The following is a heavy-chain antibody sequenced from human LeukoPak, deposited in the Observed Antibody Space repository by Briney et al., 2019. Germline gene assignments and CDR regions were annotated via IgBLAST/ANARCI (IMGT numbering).Heavy chain of an antibody. CDR2: IRSTANGYAS. Sequence: GGSLRLSCAASGFTFSGSALHWVRQASGKGLEWVGRIRSTANGYASAYAASVKGRFTISRDNSKNTLYLQMNSLRAEDTAVDYCAKDQTRKDYGSGSYDYWGQGTLVTVSS. CDR3: AKDQTRKDYGSGSYDY. D-gene: IGHD3-10*01. J-gene: IGHJ4*02. CDR1: GFTFSGSA. V-gene: IGHV3-73*01.